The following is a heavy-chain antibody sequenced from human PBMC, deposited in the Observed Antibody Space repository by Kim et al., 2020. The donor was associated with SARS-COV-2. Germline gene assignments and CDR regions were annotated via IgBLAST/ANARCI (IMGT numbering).Heavy chain of an antibody. V-gene: IGHV4-39*01. Sequence: LQSRVTTSVDTSKNQFSLKLSSVTAADTAVYYCARHVYSSSWYLYYGMDVWGQGTTVTVSS. J-gene: IGHJ6*02. CDR3: ARHVYSSSWYLYYGMDV. D-gene: IGHD6-13*01.